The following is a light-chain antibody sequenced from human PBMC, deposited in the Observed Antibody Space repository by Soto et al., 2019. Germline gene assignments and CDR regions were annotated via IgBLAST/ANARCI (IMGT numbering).Light chain of an antibody. Sequence: DIVMTQSPATLSVSPGERATLSCRASQSVGSNLAWYQQKPGQAPRLLIYGASTRATGFPARFSGSGSGTEFTLTISSLQSEDFAVYYCQQYNNWPPYTFGQGTKLEIK. J-gene: IGKJ2*01. CDR1: QSVGSN. CDR2: GAS. CDR3: QQYNNWPPYT. V-gene: IGKV3-15*01.